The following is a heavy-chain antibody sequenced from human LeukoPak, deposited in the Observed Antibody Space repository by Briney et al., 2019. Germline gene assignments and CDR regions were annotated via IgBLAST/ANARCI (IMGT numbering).Heavy chain of an antibody. CDR2: MNPNSGNT. V-gene: IGHV1-8*03. CDR3: ATWYSSSHFDY. J-gene: IGHJ4*02. D-gene: IGHD6-13*01. Sequence: GASVKVSCKASGYTFTSYDINWVRQATGQGLEWMGWMNPNSGNTGYAQKFQGRVTITRNTSISTAYMELSSLRSEDTAVYYCATWYSSSHFDYWGQGTLVTVSS. CDR1: GYTFTSYD.